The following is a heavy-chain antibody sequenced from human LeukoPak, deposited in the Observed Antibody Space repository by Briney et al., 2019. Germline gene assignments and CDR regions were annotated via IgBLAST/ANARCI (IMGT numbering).Heavy chain of an antibody. D-gene: IGHD3-10*01. CDR1: GFTFISYG. CDR2: IYSGGST. V-gene: IGHV3-53*01. J-gene: IGHJ3*02. Sequence: GRSLRLSCVASGFTFISYGMHWVRQAPGKGLEWVSVIYSGGSTYYADSVKGRFTISRDNSKNTLYLQMNSLRAEDTAVYYCARATYYYASGSYYFYAFDMWGQGTMVTVSS. CDR3: ARATYYYASGSYYFYAFDM.